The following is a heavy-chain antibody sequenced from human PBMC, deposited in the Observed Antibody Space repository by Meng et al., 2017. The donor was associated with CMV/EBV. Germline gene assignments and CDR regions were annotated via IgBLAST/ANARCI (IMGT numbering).Heavy chain of an antibody. J-gene: IGHJ6*02. V-gene: IGHV3-33*06. CDR3: AKEAGRYSGYDFGSYYYYYGMDV. Sequence: GESLKISCAASGFTFSSYGMHWVRQAPGKGLEWVAVIWYDGSNKYYADSVKGRFTISRDNSKNTLHLQMNSLRAEDTAVYYCAKEAGRYSGYDFGSYYYYYGMDVWGQGTTVTVSS. CDR1: GFTFSSYG. D-gene: IGHD5-12*01. CDR2: IWYDGSNK.